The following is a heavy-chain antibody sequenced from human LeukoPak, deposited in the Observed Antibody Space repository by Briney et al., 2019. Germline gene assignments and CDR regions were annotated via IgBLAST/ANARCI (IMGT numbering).Heavy chain of an antibody. CDR3: ARVVWELLPSYYFDY. CDR2: INHSGST. CDR1: GGSFSGYY. Sequence: SETLSLTCAVYGGSFSGYYWSWIRQPPGKGLEWIGEINHSGSTNYNPSLKSRVTISVDTSKNQFSLKLSSVTAADTAVYYCARVVWELLPSYYFDYWGQGTLVTVSP. D-gene: IGHD1-26*01. J-gene: IGHJ4*02. V-gene: IGHV4-34*01.